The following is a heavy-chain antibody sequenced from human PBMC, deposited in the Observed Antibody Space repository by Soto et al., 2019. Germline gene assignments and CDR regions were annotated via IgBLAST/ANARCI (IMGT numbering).Heavy chain of an antibody. CDR1: GGSISSGDYY. V-gene: IGHV4-30-4*01. CDR3: AGDLRFAPPTDY. D-gene: IGHD5-12*01. Sequence: SETLSLTCTVSGGSISSGDYYWSWIRQPPGKGLEWIGYIYYSGSTYYNPSLKSRVTISVDTSKNQFSLKLSSVTAADTAVYYCAGDLRFAPPTDYWGQGTLVTVSS. J-gene: IGHJ4*02. CDR2: IYYSGST.